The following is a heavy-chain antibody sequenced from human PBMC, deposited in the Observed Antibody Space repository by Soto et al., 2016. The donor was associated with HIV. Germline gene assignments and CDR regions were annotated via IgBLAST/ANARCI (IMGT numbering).Heavy chain of an antibody. CDR2: ISSNGGST. D-gene: IGHD2-15*01. CDR1: GFTFSSYA. Sequence: EVQLVESGGGLVQPGGSLRLSCSASGFTFSSYAMHWVRQAPGKGLEYVSAISSNGGSTYYADSVKGRFTISRDNSKNTLYLQMSSLRAEDTAVYYCVKGRYCSGGSCYHHYYYYGMDVWAKGPRSPSP. J-gene: IGHJ6*02. V-gene: IGHV3-64D*06. CDR3: VKGRYCSGGSCYHHYYYYGMDV.